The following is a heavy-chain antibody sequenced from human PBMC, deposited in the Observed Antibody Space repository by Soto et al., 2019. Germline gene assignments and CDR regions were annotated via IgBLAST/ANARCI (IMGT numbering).Heavy chain of an antibody. CDR1: GDSVNSGGAY. CDR3: ARGDRLLTTYEP. Sequence: SETLSRTCSVSGDSVNSGGAYWSWIRQPPGKGLEWLGYFYHTVSSVYNPSLQGRVTISLDPSKNKFSLRLTSVTTADTAVYFCARGDRLLTTYEPWGQGIQVTVSS. V-gene: IGHV4-61*08. D-gene: IGHD4-17*01. CDR2: FYHTVSS. J-gene: IGHJ5*02.